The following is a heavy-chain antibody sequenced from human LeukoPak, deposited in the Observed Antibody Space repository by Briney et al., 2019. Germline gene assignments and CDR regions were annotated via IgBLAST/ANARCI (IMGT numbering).Heavy chain of an antibody. CDR2: INPNSGGT. Sequence: ASVKVSCKASGFTFTGYYMHWVRQAPGQGLEWVGWINPNSGGTNYAQKFQGWVTMTRDTSISTAYMELSRLRSDDTAVYYCARALSPFDYYYGMDVWGKGTTVTVSS. V-gene: IGHV1-2*04. CDR1: GFTFTGYY. D-gene: IGHD3-16*01. CDR3: ARALSPFDYYYGMDV. J-gene: IGHJ6*04.